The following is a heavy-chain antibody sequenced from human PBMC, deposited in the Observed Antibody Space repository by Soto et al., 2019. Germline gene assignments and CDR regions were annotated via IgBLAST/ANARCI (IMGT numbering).Heavy chain of an antibody. J-gene: IGHJ6*02. Sequence: QVQLVQSGDEVRKPGSSVKVSCKASGYIFVNYGIAWVRQAPGQGLEWMGWISPYSGNTHYASKVQGRLTMTTDTATSKAYMERGSLTSADAAVYYCAMVDNCVTPTPKDAWSQGTTVTVSS. CDR1: GYIFVNYG. CDR3: AMVDNCVTPTPKDA. CDR2: ISPYSGNT. D-gene: IGHD5-12*01. V-gene: IGHV1-18*01.